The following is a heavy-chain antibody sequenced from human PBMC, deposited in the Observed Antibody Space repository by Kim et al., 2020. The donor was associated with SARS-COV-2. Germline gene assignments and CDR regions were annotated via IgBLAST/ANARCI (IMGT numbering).Heavy chain of an antibody. CDR2: IYYSGST. CDR1: GGSVSSGSYY. J-gene: IGHJ4*02. V-gene: IGHV4-61*01. CDR3: ARAPYYYDSSGYYY. D-gene: IGHD3-22*01. Sequence: SETLSLTCTVSGGSVSSGSYYWGWIRQPPGKGLEWIGYIYYSGSTNYNPSLKSRVTISVDTSKNQFSLKLSSVTAADTAVYYCARAPYYYDSSGYYYWGQGTLVTVSS.